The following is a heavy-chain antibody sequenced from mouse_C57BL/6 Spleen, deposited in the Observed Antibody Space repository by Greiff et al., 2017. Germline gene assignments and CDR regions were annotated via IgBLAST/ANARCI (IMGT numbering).Heavy chain of an antibody. Sequence: QVQLKQPGAELVKPGASVKLSCKASGYTFTSYWMQWVKQRPGQGLEWIGEIDPSDSYTNYNQKFKGKATLTVDTSSSTAYMQLSSLTSEDSAVYYCASITTVPYWGQGTLVTVSA. CDR3: ASITTVPY. V-gene: IGHV1-50*01. D-gene: IGHD1-1*01. CDR2: IDPSDSYT. J-gene: IGHJ3*01. CDR1: GYTFTSYW.